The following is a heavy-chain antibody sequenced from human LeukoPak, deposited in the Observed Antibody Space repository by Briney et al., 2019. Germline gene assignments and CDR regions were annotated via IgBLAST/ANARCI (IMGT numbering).Heavy chain of an antibody. CDR3: ASYCSGGSCYSRSFDY. V-gene: IGHV1-2*06. CDR1: GYTFTGYY. CDR2: INPNSGGT. J-gene: IGHJ4*02. Sequence: GASVKVSCKASGYTFTGYYMHWVQQAPGQGLEWMGRINPNSGGTDYAQKFQGRVTMTRDTSISTAYMELSRLRSDDTAVYYCASYCSGGSCYSRSFDYWGQGTLVTVSS. D-gene: IGHD2-15*01.